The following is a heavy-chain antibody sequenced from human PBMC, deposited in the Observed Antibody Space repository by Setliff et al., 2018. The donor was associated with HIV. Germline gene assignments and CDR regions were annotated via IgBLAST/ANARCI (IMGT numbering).Heavy chain of an antibody. CDR3: ARVADSSGYYHLDY. D-gene: IGHD3-22*01. CDR1: GGSFSGHS. J-gene: IGHJ4*02. Sequence: PSETLSLTCAVYGGSFSGHSWSWIRQPPGKGPAWIGEVYHSGSSNYNPSLKSRVTISVDTSKKQFSLKLSSVTAADTAVYHCARVADSSGYYHLDYWGQGTLVTVSS. CDR2: VYHSGSS. V-gene: IGHV4-34*01.